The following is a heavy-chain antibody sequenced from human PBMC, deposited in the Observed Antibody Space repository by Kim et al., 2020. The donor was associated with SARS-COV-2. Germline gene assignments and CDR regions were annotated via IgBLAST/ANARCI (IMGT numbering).Heavy chain of an antibody. CDR2: IIPIFGTA. CDR1: GGTFSSYA. V-gene: IGHV1-69*13. D-gene: IGHD3-16*01. CDR3: AREGGRRGTRYYYYGMDV. J-gene: IGHJ6*02. Sequence: SVKVSCKASGGTFSSYAISWVRQAPGQGLEWMGGIIPIFGTANYAQKFQGRVTITADESTSTAYMELSSLRSEDTAVYYCAREGGRRGTRYYYYGMDVWGQGTTVTVSS.